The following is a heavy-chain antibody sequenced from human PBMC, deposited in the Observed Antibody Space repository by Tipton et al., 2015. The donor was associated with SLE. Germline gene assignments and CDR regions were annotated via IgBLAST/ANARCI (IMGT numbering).Heavy chain of an antibody. D-gene: IGHD4-11*01. V-gene: IGHV4-61*02. J-gene: IGHJ4*02. CDR1: GGSISSSSYY. CDR3: AREIGVTNYFDY. CDR2: IYTSGST. Sequence: TLSLTCTVSGGSISSSSYYWSWIRQPAGKGLEWIGRIYTSGSTNYNPSLKSRVTISVDTSKNQFSLKLSSVTAADTAVYYCAREIGVTNYFDYWGQGTLVTVSS.